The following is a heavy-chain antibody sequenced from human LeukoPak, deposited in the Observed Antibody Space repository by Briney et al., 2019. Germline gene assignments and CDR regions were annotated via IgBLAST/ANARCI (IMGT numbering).Heavy chain of an antibody. CDR1: GGSISTYY. D-gene: IGHD3-10*01. V-gene: IGHV4-59*12. CDR2: IYYSGST. CDR3: ARDDTMRVAFDI. Sequence: PSETLSLTCTVSGGSISTYYWSWIRQPPGKGLEWIGYIYYSGSTYYNPSLKSRVTISVDTSKNQFSLKLSSVTAADTAVYYCARDDTMRVAFDIWGQGTMVTVSS. J-gene: IGHJ3*02.